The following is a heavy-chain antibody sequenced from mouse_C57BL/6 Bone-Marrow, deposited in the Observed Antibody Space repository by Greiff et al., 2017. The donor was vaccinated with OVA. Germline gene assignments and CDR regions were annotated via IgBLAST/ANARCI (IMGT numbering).Heavy chain of an antibody. D-gene: IGHD1-1*01. V-gene: IGHV1-63*01. J-gene: IGHJ1*03. Sequence: QVQLQQSGAELVRPGTSVKMSCKASGYTFTNYWIGWAKPRPGHGLEWIGDIYPGGGYTNYNEKFKGKATLTADKSSSTAYMQFSSLTSEDSAIYYCARYPYYYWYGDVWGTGTTVTVSS. CDR2: IYPGGGYT. CDR3: ARYPYYYWYGDV. CDR1: GYTFTNYW.